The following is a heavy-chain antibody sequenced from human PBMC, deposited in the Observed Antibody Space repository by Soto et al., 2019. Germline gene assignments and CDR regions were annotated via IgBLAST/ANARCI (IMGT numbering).Heavy chain of an antibody. Sequence: QVQLVESGGGVVQPGRSLRLSCAASGFTFSSYGMHWVRQAPGKGLEWVAVISYDGSNKYYADSVKGRFTISRDNSKNSLYLQMNSLRAEDTAVYYCARVNLRADAFDIWGQGTMVTVSS. V-gene: IGHV3-30*03. CDR3: ARVNLRADAFDI. CDR1: GFTFSSYG. J-gene: IGHJ3*02. D-gene: IGHD4-17*01. CDR2: ISYDGSNK.